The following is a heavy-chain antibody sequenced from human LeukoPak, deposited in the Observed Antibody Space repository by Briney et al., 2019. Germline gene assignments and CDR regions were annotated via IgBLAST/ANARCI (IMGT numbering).Heavy chain of an antibody. D-gene: IGHD3-3*01. CDR2: ISSSSTTT. Sequence: QSGGSLRLSCAGSGFTFSSFSMNWVRQAPGKGLEWVSYISSSSTTTYYANSVRGRFTISRDNAKNSLYVQMSSLRAEDTAVYYCARELRFLEYLGGQGTLVTVSS. V-gene: IGHV3-48*01. CDR1: GFTFSSFS. CDR3: ARELRFLEYL. J-gene: IGHJ4*02.